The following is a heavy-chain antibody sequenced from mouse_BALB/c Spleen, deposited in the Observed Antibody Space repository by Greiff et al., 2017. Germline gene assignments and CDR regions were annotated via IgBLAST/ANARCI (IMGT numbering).Heavy chain of an antibody. D-gene: IGHD1-1*01. J-gene: IGHJ3*01. CDR1: GFTFSSYA. Sequence: EVNVVESGGGLVKPGGSLKLSCAASGFTFSSYAMSWVRQTPEKRLEWVASISSGGSTYYPDSVKGRFTISRDNARNILYLQMSSLRSEDTAMYYCARGHYGSSYWFAYWGQGTLVTVSA. V-gene: IGHV5-6-5*01. CDR3: ARGHYGSSYWFAY. CDR2: ISSGGST.